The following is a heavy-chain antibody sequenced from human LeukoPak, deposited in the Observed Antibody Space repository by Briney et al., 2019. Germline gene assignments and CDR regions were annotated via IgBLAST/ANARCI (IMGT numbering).Heavy chain of an antibody. D-gene: IGHD1-7*01. CDR2: IYYSWST. CDR1: GDSITSYY. V-gene: IGHV4-59*01. J-gene: IGHJ4*02. CDR3: AEGGGLELYFDY. Sequence: SETLSLTCTVSGDSITSYYWSWIRHPPGTGLGWVGHIYYSWSTNYNTSLTSRVNRPVDTSKNQFSLKLSSLTGAVTAEYYCAEGGGLELYFDYWGQGTLVTVSS.